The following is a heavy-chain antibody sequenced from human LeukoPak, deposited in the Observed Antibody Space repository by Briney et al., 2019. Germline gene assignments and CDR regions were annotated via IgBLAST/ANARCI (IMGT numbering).Heavy chain of an antibody. CDR1: GYTFTSYY. D-gene: IGHD3-9*01. CDR3: ARVRSRGRYLDWLLGDY. V-gene: IGHV1-2*06. J-gene: IGHJ4*02. Sequence: GASVKVSCKASGYTFTSYYMHWVRQAPGQGLEWMGRINPNSGGTNYAQKFQGRVTMTRDTSISTAYMELSRLRSDDTAVYYCARVRSRGRYLDWLLGDYWGQGTLVTVSS. CDR2: INPNSGGT.